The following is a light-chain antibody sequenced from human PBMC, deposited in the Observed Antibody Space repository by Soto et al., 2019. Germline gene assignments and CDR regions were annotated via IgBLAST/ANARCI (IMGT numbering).Light chain of an antibody. CDR1: QSISSW. CDR3: QQYNSYPYT. J-gene: IGKJ2*01. V-gene: IGKV1-5*01. CDR2: DAS. Sequence: DIQMTQSPSTLSASVGDRVTITCRASQSISSWLAWYQQKPGKAHKLLSYDASSLESGVSSRFSGSGSRTEFTLTISSQQPDDFANYYCQQYNSYPYTFWQGNKLEIK.